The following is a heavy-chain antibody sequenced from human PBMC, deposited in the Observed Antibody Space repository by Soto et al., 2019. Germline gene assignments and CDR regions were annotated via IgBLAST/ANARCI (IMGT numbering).Heavy chain of an antibody. D-gene: IGHD5-18*01. J-gene: IGHJ4*02. V-gene: IGHV4-59*08. CDR1: GGSISSYY. Sequence: SETLSLTCTVSGGSISSYYGSWIRKHPGEGLEWIGFIYYSGSTSYSPSLKSRVAISLDTSKNQFSLSLNFVTAADTAVYYCVRHRGQQIWLPYFDYWGQGTLVTVSS. CDR2: IYYSGST. CDR3: VRHRGQQIWLPYFDY.